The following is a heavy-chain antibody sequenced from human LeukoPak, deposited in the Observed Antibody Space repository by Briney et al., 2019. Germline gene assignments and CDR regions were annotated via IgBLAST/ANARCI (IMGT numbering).Heavy chain of an antibody. D-gene: IGHD5-12*01. CDR2: IFHRGST. CDR1: SVSISSNYW. J-gene: IGHJ4*02. CDR3: ARTGRNSGYGPFDY. V-gene: IGHV4-4*02. Sequence: PSGTLSLTCAVSSVSISSNYWWNRVRQPPGKGLEWIGEIFHRGSTNYNPSLRSRVTILVDKSKNQFSLTLNSVTAADTAVYYCARTGRNSGYGPFDYWGQGTLVTVSS.